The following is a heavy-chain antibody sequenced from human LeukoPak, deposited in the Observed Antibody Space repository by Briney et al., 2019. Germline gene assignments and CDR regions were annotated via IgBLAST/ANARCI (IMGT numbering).Heavy chain of an antibody. CDR3: ASGLELRSHPR. D-gene: IGHD1-7*01. V-gene: IGHV3-21*01. Sequence: GGSLRLSCAASGFTFSSYSMNWVRQAPGKGLGWVSSISSSSSYIYYADSVKGRFTISRDNAKNSLYLQMNSLRAEDTAVYYCASGLELRSHPRWGQGTLVTVSS. CDR1: GFTFSSYS. CDR2: ISSSSSYI. J-gene: IGHJ1*01.